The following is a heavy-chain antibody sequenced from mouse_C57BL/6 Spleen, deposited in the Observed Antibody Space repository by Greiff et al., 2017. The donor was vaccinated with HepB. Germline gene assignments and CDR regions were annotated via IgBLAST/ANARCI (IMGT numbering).Heavy chain of an antibody. CDR2: IDPADGDT. Sequence: VQLQQSGAELVKPGASVKLSCTASGFNIKDYYMHWVKQRTEQGLEWIGRIDPADGDTKYAPKFQGKSTITADTSSNTAYLQLSSLTSEDTAVYYCARSSITTVVATDWYFDDWGTGTTVTVSS. CDR1: GFNIKDYY. CDR3: ARSSITTVVATDWYFDD. J-gene: IGHJ1*03. D-gene: IGHD1-1*01. V-gene: IGHV14-2*01.